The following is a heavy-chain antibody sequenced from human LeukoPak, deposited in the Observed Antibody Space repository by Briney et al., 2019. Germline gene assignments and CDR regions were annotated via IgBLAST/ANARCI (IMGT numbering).Heavy chain of an antibody. J-gene: IGHJ4*02. Sequence: SETLSLTCTVSGYSISSGYYWGWIRQPTGKGLEWIGSIYHSGSTYYNPSLKSRVTISVDTSKNQFSLKLSSVTAADTAVYYCARDGPDIVVVPAAILPLDYWGQGTLVTVSS. CDR3: ARDGPDIVVVPAAILPLDY. CDR1: GYSISSGYY. D-gene: IGHD2-2*02. V-gene: IGHV4-38-2*02. CDR2: IYHSGST.